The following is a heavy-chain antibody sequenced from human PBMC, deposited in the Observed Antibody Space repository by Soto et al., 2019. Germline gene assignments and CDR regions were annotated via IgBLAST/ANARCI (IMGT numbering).Heavy chain of an antibody. CDR1: GFTFSSYG. Sequence: QVQLVESGGGVVQPGRSLRLSCAASGFTFSSYGMHWVRQAPGKGLEWVAVIWYDGSNKYYADSVKGRFTISRDNSKNTMYRQMNSLRAEDMGVYYCERDHHHYDILTGWGDYWGQGTLVTVSS. V-gene: IGHV3-33*01. D-gene: IGHD3-9*01. CDR2: IWYDGSNK. J-gene: IGHJ4*02. CDR3: ERDHHHYDILTGWGDY.